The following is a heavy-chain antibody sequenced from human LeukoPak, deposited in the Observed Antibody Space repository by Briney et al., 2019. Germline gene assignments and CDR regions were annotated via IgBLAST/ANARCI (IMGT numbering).Heavy chain of an antibody. D-gene: IGHD5-24*01. Sequence: PGGSLRLSCAASGFTFSSYWMSWVRQAPGKGLEWVANIKQDGSEKYYVDSVKGRFTISRDNAKNSLYLQMNSLRAEDTAVYYCARGYRTVEMATGDRGQRTLVTVSS. CDR1: GFTFSSYW. CDR3: ARGYRTVEMATGD. CDR2: IKQDGSEK. J-gene: IGHJ4*02. V-gene: IGHV3-7*01.